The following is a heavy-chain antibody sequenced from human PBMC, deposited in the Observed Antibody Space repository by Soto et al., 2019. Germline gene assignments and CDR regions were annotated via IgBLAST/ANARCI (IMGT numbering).Heavy chain of an antibody. V-gene: IGHV3-30*18. Sequence: GWSLRLSCAACGFTFSTHGMHWVRQDPGKGPEWVAVISHDGSKKYYVESVEGRFSISRDNSKSIVHLQMNNVRTEDTAVYYCAKDKGPYYDFWSGQRWFDPWGQGTLVTVSS. CDR3: AKDKGPYYDFWSGQRWFDP. J-gene: IGHJ5*02. CDR2: ISHDGSKK. CDR1: GFTFSTHG. D-gene: IGHD3-3*01.